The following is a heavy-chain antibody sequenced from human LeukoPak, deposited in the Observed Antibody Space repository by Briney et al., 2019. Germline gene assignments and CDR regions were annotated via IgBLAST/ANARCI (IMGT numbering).Heavy chain of an antibody. V-gene: IGHV1-46*01. CDR1: GYTFTSYY. CDR2: INPSGGST. D-gene: IGHD4-23*01. CDR3: ARDQTVTTVVTGPGD. J-gene: IGHJ4*02. Sequence: GASVKVSCKASGYTFTSYYMHWVRQDPGQGLEWMGIINPSGGSTSYAQKFQGRVTMTRDTSTSTVYMELSSLRSEDTAVYYCARDQTVTTVVTGPGDWGQGTLVTVSS.